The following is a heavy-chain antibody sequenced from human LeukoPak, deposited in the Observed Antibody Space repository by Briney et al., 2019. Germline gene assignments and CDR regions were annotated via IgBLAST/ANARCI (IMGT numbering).Heavy chain of an antibody. CDR2: INQDGSKK. V-gene: IGHV3-7*03. Sequence: GSLRLSCAAPGFSLYSYWMSWVRQAPGKGLEWVANINQDGSKKNYVDSVKGRFTISRDNAKNSLYLQMNSLRAEDTAVYYCARDNPFGGYWGQGTLVTVSS. D-gene: IGHD3-10*01. J-gene: IGHJ4*02. CDR3: ARDNPFGGY. CDR1: GFSLYSYW.